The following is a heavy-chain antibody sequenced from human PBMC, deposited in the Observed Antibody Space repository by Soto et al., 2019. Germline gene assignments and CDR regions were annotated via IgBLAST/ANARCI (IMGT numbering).Heavy chain of an antibody. V-gene: IGHV4-34*01. Sequence: QVQLQQWGAGLLKPSETLSLTCAVYGGSFSGYYWSWIRQPPGKGLEWIGEINHSGSTNYNPSLKSRVNMSVDTSTNQFSLKLSSVTGAETAVYYCARGSWNYGGTIGYWGQGTLVTVSS. D-gene: IGHD1-7*01. CDR3: ARGSWNYGGTIGY. CDR2: INHSGST. CDR1: GGSFSGYY. J-gene: IGHJ4*02.